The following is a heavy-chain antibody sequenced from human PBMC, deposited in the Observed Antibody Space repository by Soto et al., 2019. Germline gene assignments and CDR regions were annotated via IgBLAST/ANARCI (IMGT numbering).Heavy chain of an antibody. Sequence: QVQLQESGPGLVKPSQTLSLTCTVSGGSIISGDYYWSWIRQPPGKGLEWIGEINHSGSTNYNPSLKSRVTISVDTSKNQFSLKLSSVTAADTAVYYCARGGHSSSWIYYYYGMDVWGQGTTVTVSS. CDR3: ARGGHSSSWIYYYYGMDV. V-gene: IGHV4-30-4*08. CDR1: GGSIISGDYY. D-gene: IGHD6-6*01. CDR2: INHSGST. J-gene: IGHJ6*02.